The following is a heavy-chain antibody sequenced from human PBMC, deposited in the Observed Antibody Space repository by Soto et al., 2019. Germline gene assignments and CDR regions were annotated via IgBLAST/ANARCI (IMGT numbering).Heavy chain of an antibody. CDR2: IIPIFGTA. CDR3: AKAYYYDSSAHYNWFDP. D-gene: IGHD3-22*01. Sequence: ASVKVSCKASGGTFSSYAISWVRQAPGQGLEWMGGIIPIFGTANYAQKFQGRVTITADESTSTAYMELSSLRSEDTAVYYCAKAYYYDSSAHYNWFDPWGQGTLVTVSS. V-gene: IGHV1-69*13. CDR1: GGTFSSYA. J-gene: IGHJ5*02.